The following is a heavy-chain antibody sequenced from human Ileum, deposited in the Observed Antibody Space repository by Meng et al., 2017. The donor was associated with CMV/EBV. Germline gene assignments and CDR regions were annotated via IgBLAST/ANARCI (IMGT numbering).Heavy chain of an antibody. CDR2: IRYDGSNK. D-gene: IGHD1-20*01. CDR3: AKDRGNWDAFGI. V-gene: IGHV3-30*02. J-gene: IGHJ3*02. Sequence: GESLKISCAASGFTFSSYAMSWVRQAPGKGLDWVAFIRYDGSNKYYADSVKGRFTISRDDSKNTLYLQMNSLRAEDTAVYYCAKDRGNWDAFGIWGQGTMVTVSS. CDR1: GFTFSSYA.